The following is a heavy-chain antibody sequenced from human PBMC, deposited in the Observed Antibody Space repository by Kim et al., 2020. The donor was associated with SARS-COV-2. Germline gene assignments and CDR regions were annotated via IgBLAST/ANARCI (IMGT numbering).Heavy chain of an antibody. D-gene: IGHD6-19*01. CDR3: AKRGHSSGWYDY. J-gene: IGHJ4*02. V-gene: IGHV3-30*02. Sequence: YYADSVKGRFTIARDNSKNTLYLQMNSLRAEDTAVYYCAKRGHSSGWYDYWGQGTLVTVSS.